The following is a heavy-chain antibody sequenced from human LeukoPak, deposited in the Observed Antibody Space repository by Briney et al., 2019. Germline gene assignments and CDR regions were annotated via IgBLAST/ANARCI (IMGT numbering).Heavy chain of an antibody. Sequence: SETLSLTCTVSGYSISSGYYWGWIRQSPGKGLEWIGSIYHSGSTYYNPSLKSRVTISVDTSKNHFSLKLSSVTAADTAVYYCASVPMVGYWGQGTLVTVSS. V-gene: IGHV4-38-2*02. CDR1: GYSISSGYY. J-gene: IGHJ4*02. CDR2: IYHSGST. CDR3: ASVPMVGY. D-gene: IGHD3-10*01.